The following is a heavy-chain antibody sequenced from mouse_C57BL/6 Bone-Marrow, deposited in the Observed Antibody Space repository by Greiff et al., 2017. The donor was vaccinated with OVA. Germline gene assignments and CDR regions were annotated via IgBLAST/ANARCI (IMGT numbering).Heavy chain of an antibody. Sequence: EVMLVESGGGLVKPGGSLKLSCAASGFTFSSYAMSWVRQTPEKRLEWVATISDGGSYTYYPDNVKGRFTISRDYAKNNLYLQMSHLKSEDTAMYYCARALITTVVATLDYWGQGTTLTVSS. CDR2: ISDGGSYT. J-gene: IGHJ2*01. CDR1: GFTFSSYA. D-gene: IGHD1-1*01. V-gene: IGHV5-4*03. CDR3: ARALITTVVATLDY.